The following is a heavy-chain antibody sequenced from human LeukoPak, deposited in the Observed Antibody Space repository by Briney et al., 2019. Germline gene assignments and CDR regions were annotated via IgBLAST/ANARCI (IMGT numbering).Heavy chain of an antibody. CDR1: EFPFSTYW. CDR2: INSDGSST. CDR3: ASGYSSDYGGNVY. V-gene: IGHV3-74*01. D-gene: IGHD4-23*01. J-gene: IGHJ4*02. Sequence: GGSLRLSCAASEFPFSTYWMHWVRQAPGKGLVWVSRINSDGSSTNYADSVKGRFTISRDNAKNTLSLQMNSLSTEDTAIYYCASGYSSDYGGNVYWGRGTLVTVSS.